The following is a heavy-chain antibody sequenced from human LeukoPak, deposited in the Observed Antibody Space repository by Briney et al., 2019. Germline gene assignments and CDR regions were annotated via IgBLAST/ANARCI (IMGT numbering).Heavy chain of an antibody. Sequence: GGSLRFSCAASGFTFSSYSMNWVRKAPGKGLEGVSYISSSSSTIYYADSVKGRFTVYRDNAKNSLYLQMNSLRAEDTAVYYCARDPRSGYFDYWGQGTLVTVSS. V-gene: IGHV3-48*01. CDR2: ISSSSSTI. J-gene: IGHJ4*02. CDR3: ARDPRSGYFDY. D-gene: IGHD3-10*01. CDR1: GFTFSSYS.